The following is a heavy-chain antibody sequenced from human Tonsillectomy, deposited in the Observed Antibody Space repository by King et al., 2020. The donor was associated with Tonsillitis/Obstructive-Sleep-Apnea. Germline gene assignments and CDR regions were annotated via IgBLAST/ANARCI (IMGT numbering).Heavy chain of an antibody. D-gene: IGHD2-2*01. J-gene: IGHJ5*02. CDR2: IYYSGST. CDR1: GGSISSSSYY. Sequence: QLRESGPGLVKPSETLSLTCTVSGGSISSSSYYWGWIRQPPGKGLEGIGSIYYSGSTYYNPSLKSRVTISVDTSKNQCSLKLSSVTAAATAVYYCARVAGYCSSTSCYGWFDPWGQGTLVTVSS. V-gene: IGHV4-39*01. CDR3: ARVAGYCSSTSCYGWFDP.